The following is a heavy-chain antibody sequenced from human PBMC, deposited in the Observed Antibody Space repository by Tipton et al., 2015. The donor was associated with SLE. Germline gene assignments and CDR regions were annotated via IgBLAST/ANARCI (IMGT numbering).Heavy chain of an antibody. D-gene: IGHD4-23*01. V-gene: IGHV1-18*01. J-gene: IGHJ4*02. CDR2: ISAYNGNT. Sequence: QLVQSGAEVKKPGASVKVSCKASGYTFTTYGISWVRQAPGQGLEWMGWISAYNGNTNYAQKLQGRVTMTTDTSTSTAYMELRSLRSDDTAVYYCERAPLYGSNSGDHFDYWGQGTLVTVSS. CDR3: ERAPLYGSNSGDHFDY. CDR1: GYTFTTYG.